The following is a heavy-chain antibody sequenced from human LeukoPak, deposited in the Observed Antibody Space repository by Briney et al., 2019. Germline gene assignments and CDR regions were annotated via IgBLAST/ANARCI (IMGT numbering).Heavy chain of an antibody. D-gene: IGHD5-12*01. J-gene: IGHJ4*02. CDR3: ARDLEWLRLVGYYFDY. CDR2: IKQDGSEK. V-gene: IGHV3-7*01. CDR1: GFTFSSYW. Sequence: PGGSLRLSCAASGFTFSSYWMSWVRQAPGKGLEWVANIKQDGSEKYYVDSVKGRFTNSRDNAKNSLYLQMNSLRAEDTAVYYCARDLEWLRLVGYYFDYWGQGTLVTVSS.